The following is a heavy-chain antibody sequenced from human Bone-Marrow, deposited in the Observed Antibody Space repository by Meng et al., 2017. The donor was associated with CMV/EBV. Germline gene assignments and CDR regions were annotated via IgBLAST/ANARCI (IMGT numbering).Heavy chain of an antibody. V-gene: IGHV3-21*01. CDR3: ARALDILTGYFPYYYYYGMDV. CDR2: ISSSSSYI. Sequence: GESLKISCAASGFTFSDYSMNWVRQAPGKGLEWVSSISSSSSYIYYADSVKGRFTISRDNAKNSLYLQMNSLRAEDTAVYYCARALDILTGYFPYYYYYGMDVWGQGTTVTVSS. CDR1: GFTFSDYS. J-gene: IGHJ6*02. D-gene: IGHD3-9*01.